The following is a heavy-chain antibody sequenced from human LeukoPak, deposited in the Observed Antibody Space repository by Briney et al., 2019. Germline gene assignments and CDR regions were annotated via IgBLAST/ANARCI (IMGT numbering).Heavy chain of an antibody. D-gene: IGHD3-10*01. Sequence: GGSLRLSCAASGFTFSRYAMHWVRQAPGKGLEWVAVISYDGSNEYYADSVKGRFTISRDRSENTLYLQTNSLRVEDTAVYYCARVGYYSSGPFSYFDYWGQGTLVTVSS. CDR2: ISYDGSNE. V-gene: IGHV3-30-3*01. CDR1: GFTFSRYA. J-gene: IGHJ4*02. CDR3: ARVGYYSSGPFSYFDY.